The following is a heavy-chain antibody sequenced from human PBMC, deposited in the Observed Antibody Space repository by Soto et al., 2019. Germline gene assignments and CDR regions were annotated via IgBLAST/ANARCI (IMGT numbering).Heavy chain of an antibody. V-gene: IGHV1-3*01. D-gene: IGHD3-3*01. CDR2: INAGNGNT. J-gene: IGHJ5*02. Sequence: ASVKVSCKASGYTFTSYAMHWVRQAPGQRLEWMGWINAGNGNTKYSQKFQGRVTITRDTSASTAYMELSSLRSEDTAVYYCARQAWLLYPNWFDPWGQGTPVTVSS. CDR1: GYTFTSYA. CDR3: ARQAWLLYPNWFDP.